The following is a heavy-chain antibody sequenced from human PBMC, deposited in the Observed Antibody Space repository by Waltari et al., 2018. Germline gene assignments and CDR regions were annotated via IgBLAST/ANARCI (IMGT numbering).Heavy chain of an antibody. D-gene: IGHD6-13*01. Sequence: QLQLQESGPGLVKPSETLSLTCTVSGGSNSGNNYYWGWIRQPPGKGLEWMGSIYYSGGKYYTPSLKRRVTISVDTSKNQCSLKLSSVTAADTAVYYCARHTYSSSPDYWGQGTLVTVSS. CDR1: GGSNSGNNYY. CDR3: ARHTYSSSPDY. CDR2: IYYSGGK. J-gene: IGHJ4*02. V-gene: IGHV4-39*01.